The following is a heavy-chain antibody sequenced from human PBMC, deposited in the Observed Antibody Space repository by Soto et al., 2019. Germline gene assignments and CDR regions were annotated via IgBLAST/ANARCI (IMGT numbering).Heavy chain of an antibody. J-gene: IGHJ5*02. Sequence: KSSETLSLTCAVSGGSISSGGYSWSWIRQPPGKGLEWIGYIYHSGSTYYNPSLKSRVTISVDRSKNQFSLKLSSVTAADTAVYYCARGAAAGTFFWFDPWGQGTLVTVSS. CDR3: ARGAAAGTFFWFDP. V-gene: IGHV4-30-2*01. CDR2: IYHSGST. D-gene: IGHD6-13*01. CDR1: GGSISSGGYS.